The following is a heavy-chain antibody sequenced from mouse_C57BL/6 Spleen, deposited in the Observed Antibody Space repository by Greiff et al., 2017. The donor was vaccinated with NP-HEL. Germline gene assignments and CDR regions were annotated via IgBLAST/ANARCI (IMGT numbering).Heavy chain of an antibody. Sequence: VQLQQSGPELVKPGASVKISCKASGYAFSSSWMNWVKQRPGKGLEWIGRIYPGDGDTNYNGKFKGKATLTADKSSSTAYMQLSSLTSEDSAVYFCARSYYDYDVAYWGQGTLVTVSA. V-gene: IGHV1-82*01. D-gene: IGHD2-4*01. CDR2: IYPGDGDT. CDR3: ARSYYDYDVAY. CDR1: GYAFSSSW. J-gene: IGHJ3*01.